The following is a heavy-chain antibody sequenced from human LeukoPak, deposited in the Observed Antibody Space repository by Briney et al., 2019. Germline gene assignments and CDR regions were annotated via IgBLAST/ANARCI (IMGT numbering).Heavy chain of an antibody. D-gene: IGHD3-9*01. V-gene: IGHV4-59*01. J-gene: IGHJ4*02. CDR3: ARSYDILTGYYNYFDY. CDR2: IYDSGST. CDR1: GGSISSYY. Sequence: SETLSLTCTVSGGSISSYYWSWIRQPPGKGLEWIGFIYDSGSTNYNPSLKSRVTISVDTSKNQFSLKLRSVTAADTAVYYCARSYDILTGYYNYFDYWGQGTLVTVSS.